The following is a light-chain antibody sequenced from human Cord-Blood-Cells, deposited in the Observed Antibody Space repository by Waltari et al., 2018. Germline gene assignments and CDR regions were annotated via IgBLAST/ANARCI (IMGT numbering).Light chain of an antibody. Sequence: DIQMTQSQPSLSASVGDRVPLTCRASQSISSYLNLYQQKPGKAPKLLIYAASSLQSGVPSRFSGSGSGTDFTLTISSLQPEDFATYYCQQSYSTPLTFGGGTKVEIK. V-gene: IGKV1-39*01. CDR2: AAS. J-gene: IGKJ4*01. CDR1: QSISSY. CDR3: QQSYSTPLT.